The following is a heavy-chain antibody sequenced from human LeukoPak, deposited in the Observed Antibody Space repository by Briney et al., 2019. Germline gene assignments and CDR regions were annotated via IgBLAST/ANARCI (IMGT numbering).Heavy chain of an antibody. J-gene: IGHJ4*02. CDR3: ARDYYDTSGYYLGSY. CDR1: GFTLKNYW. Sequence: GGSLRLSCAAFGFTLKNYWMSWVRQAPGKGLEWVANIKQDGGEKYYMDSVKGRFTISRDNAKNSLYLQMNSLRADDTAVYFCARDYYDTSGYYLGSYWGQGTLVTVSS. CDR2: IKQDGGEK. D-gene: IGHD3-22*01. V-gene: IGHV3-7*01.